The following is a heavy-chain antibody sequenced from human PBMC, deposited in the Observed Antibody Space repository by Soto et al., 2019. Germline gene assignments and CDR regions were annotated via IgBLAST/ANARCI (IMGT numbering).Heavy chain of an antibody. D-gene: IGHD2-15*01. CDR2: INHSGRT. Sequence: QVQLQQWGAGLLKPSETLSLTCAVDGGAFSGYYWSGIRQTPGKGMEWIGEINHSGRTNYNPSLTSRVTLSVDPSKNLFSLKLSSMTDADTAVYYCARLPVVVVAQSYYYYGMDVWGPGTTVTVS. J-gene: IGHJ6*02. CDR1: GGAFSGYY. CDR3: ARLPVVVVAQSYYYYGMDV. V-gene: IGHV4-34*01.